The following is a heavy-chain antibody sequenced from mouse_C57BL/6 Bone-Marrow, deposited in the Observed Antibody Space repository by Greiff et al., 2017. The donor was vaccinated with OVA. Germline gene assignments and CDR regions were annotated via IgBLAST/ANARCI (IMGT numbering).Heavy chain of an antibody. Sequence: DVMLVESGGGLVQPKGSLKLSCAASGFSFNTYAMNWVRQAPGKGLEWVARIRSKSNNYATYYADSVKDRFTISRDDSESMLYLQMNNLKTEDTAMYYCVRHGNWDSYAMDYWGQGTSVTVSS. CDR1: GFSFNTYA. D-gene: IGHD4-1*01. J-gene: IGHJ4*01. CDR3: VRHGNWDSYAMDY. CDR2: IRSKSNNYAT. V-gene: IGHV10-1*01.